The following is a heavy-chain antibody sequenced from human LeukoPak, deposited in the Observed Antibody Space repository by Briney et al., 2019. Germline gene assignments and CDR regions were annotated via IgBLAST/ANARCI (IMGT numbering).Heavy chain of an antibody. V-gene: IGHV3-33*08. Sequence: GGSLRLSCAASGFTFSSYAMHWVRQAPGKGPEWVAVIWYDGSNKYYADSVKGRFTISRDNSKNTLYPQMNSLRAEDTAVYYCARGNYDRSGYFDYWGQGTLVTVSS. J-gene: IGHJ4*02. D-gene: IGHD3-22*01. CDR3: ARGNYDRSGYFDY. CDR2: IWYDGSNK. CDR1: GFTFSSYA.